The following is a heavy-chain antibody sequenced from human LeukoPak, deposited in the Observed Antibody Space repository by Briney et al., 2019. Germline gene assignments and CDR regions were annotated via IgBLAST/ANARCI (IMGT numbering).Heavy chain of an antibody. CDR2: IKQDGSEK. D-gene: IGHD4-11*01. J-gene: IGHJ6*02. V-gene: IGHV3-7*01. CDR3: ARVTTYYYGMDV. CDR1: GFTFSSYW. Sequence: GGSLRLSCAASGFTFSSYWKNWVRQAPGKGLEWVANIKQDGSEKNYVDSVKGRFTISRDNAKNLLYLQMNSLRAEDTAVYYCARVTTYYYGMDVWGQGTTVTVSS.